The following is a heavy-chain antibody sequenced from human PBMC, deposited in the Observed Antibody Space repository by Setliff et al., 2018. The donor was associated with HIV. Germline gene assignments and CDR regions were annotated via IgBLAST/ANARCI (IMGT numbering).Heavy chain of an antibody. CDR1: GYSFVDLW. CDR2: IYPGDSDS. D-gene: IGHD6-25*01. Sequence: GESLKISYHLSGYSFVDLWIGWVRQMPGKGLEWVGFIYPGDSDSRYSPSFRGQVTISADKSTTTAYLDWASLKASDTAMYYCVRYIGAAAGYIDHWGQGTLVTVSS. V-gene: IGHV5-51*01. J-gene: IGHJ4*02. CDR3: VRYIGAAAGYIDH.